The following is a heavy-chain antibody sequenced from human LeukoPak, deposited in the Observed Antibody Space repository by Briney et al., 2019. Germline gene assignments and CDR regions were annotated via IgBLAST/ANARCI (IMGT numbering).Heavy chain of an antibody. J-gene: IGHJ4*02. CDR2: ISSNGGST. CDR1: GFTFSSYA. CDR3: VKDTVAGTPTYYFDY. Sequence: GGSLRLSCSASGFTFSSYAMHWVRQAPGKGLEYVSAISSNGGSTYYADSVKGRFTISRDNSKNTLFLQMSSLRAEDTAVYYCVKDTVAGTPTYYFDYWGQGTLVTVSS. D-gene: IGHD6-19*01. V-gene: IGHV3-64D*06.